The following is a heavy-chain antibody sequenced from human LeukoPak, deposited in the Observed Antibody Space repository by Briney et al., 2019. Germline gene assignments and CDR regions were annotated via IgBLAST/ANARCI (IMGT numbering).Heavy chain of an antibody. Sequence: SQTLSLTCTVSGGSISSGGYYWPWIRQPPRKGLDWIGYIYYSGSTNYNPALKSRVTISLDTSKNQFSLKLNSVTAADTAVYYCARRVTGRGTYYFDYWGQGTLVTVSS. D-gene: IGHD3-16*01. CDR1: GGSISSGGYY. CDR2: IYYSGST. CDR3: ARRVTGRGTYYFDY. J-gene: IGHJ4*02. V-gene: IGHV4-61*08.